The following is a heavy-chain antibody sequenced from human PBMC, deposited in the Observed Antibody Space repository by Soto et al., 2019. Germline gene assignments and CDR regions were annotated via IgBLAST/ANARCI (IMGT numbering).Heavy chain of an antibody. Sequence: QLQLQESGPGLVKPSETLSLTCTVSGGSISSSSFYWGWIRQPPGKGLEWIWSIYYSGSTYYNPSLKSRVTISVDTSKNQFSLKLSSVTAADTAVYYCARSGSWIQLWGQDWFDPWGQGTLVTVSS. CDR2: IYYSGST. D-gene: IGHD5-18*01. V-gene: IGHV4-39*01. CDR1: GGSISSSSFY. J-gene: IGHJ5*02. CDR3: ARSGSWIQLWGQDWFDP.